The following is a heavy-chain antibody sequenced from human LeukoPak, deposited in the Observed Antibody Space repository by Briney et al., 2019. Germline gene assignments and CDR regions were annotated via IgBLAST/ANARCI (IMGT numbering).Heavy chain of an antibody. V-gene: IGHV5-51*01. J-gene: IGHJ3*02. CDR2: IHPGDYNI. CDR1: GYSFTSHW. Sequence: GESLNISCQGSGYSFTSHWIGWVRQMPGKGLEWMGIIHPGDYNIRYSPSFQGQVTISADKSISTAFLKWSSLKASDTARYYCARPADSSGWKRGAFDIWGQGTMVTVSS. D-gene: IGHD6-19*01. CDR3: ARPADSSGWKRGAFDI.